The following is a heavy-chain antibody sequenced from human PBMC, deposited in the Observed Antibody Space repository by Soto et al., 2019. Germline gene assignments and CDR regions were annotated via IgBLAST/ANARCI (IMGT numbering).Heavy chain of an antibody. CDR2: IKQDGSEK. V-gene: IGHV3-7*03. Sequence: LSCAASGFTFSSYWMSWVRQAPGKGLEWVANIKQDGSEKYYVDSVKGRFTISRDNAKNSLYLQMNSLRAEDTAVYYCAREGGDLDYDFWSGYYTWIDYWGQGTLVTVSS. J-gene: IGHJ4*02. CDR3: AREGGDLDYDFWSGYYTWIDY. CDR1: GFTFSSYW. D-gene: IGHD3-3*01.